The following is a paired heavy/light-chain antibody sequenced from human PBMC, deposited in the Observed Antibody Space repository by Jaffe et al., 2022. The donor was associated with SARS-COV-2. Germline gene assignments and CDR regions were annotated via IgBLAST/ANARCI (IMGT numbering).Light chain of an antibody. CDR3: QVYGNTPLT. J-gene: IGKJ4*01. V-gene: IGKV3-20*01. CDR1: QSVSGSL. CDR2: DAS. Sequence: EIVLTQSPGTLSLSPGERVTLSCRASQSVSGSLLAWYQQKPGQAPRLLIYDASTRATGIPDRFSGSGSGTDFTLTISRLEPEDFALYYCQVYGNTPLTFVGGTKVEIK.
Heavy chain of an antibody. D-gene: IGHD3-10*01. CDR2: IDPSDSFT. Sequence: EVQLVQSGAEVKRPGESLRISCQASGYSFTTYWINWVRQVPGKGLEWMGRIDPSDSFTDYSPSFQGHVTISTDNSISTAYLQWNYLRASDTAIYYCTRHYHSANPLDYWGQGTLVTVSS. J-gene: IGHJ4*02. V-gene: IGHV5-10-1*03. CDR1: GYSFTTYW. CDR3: TRHYHSANPLDY.